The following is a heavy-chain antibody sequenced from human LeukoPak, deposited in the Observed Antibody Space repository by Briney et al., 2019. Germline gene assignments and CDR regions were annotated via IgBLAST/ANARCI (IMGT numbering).Heavy chain of an antibody. CDR1: GYTFNSAG. Sequence: TSVKVSCKASGYTFNSAGISWVRQAPGQGLEWMGWINAYNDNTKYAEKLQGRVTITTDTSTSTAYMELRSLRSDDTAVYYCARTTNSYYYYYYIDVWGKGTTVTVSS. CDR2: INAYNDNT. V-gene: IGHV1-18*01. CDR3: ARTTNSYYYYYYIDV. D-gene: IGHD1-26*01. J-gene: IGHJ6*03.